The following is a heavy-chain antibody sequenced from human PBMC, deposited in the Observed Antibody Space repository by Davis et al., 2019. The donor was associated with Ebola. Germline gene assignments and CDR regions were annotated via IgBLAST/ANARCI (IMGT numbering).Heavy chain of an antibody. Sequence: HSQTLSLTCAISGDSVSGNSGAWNWIRQSPSRGLEWLGRTYYNSKWYSDYATSVRGRITINADTSGNKFYLQLNSVTPEDTAVYYCTRGWLRGWFDPWGQGTQVIVSS. CDR2: TYYNSKWYS. D-gene: IGHD5-12*01. J-gene: IGHJ5*02. V-gene: IGHV6-1*01. CDR1: GDSVSGNSGA. CDR3: TRGWLRGWFDP.